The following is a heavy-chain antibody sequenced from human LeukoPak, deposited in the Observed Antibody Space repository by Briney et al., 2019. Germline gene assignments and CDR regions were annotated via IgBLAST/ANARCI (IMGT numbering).Heavy chain of an antibody. Sequence: GGTLRLSCAASGFTFSSYWMSWVRRAPGGGLEGGANIKQDGSDKYYVDSLKGRFTISRDNAKNSLYLQMNSLRAEDTAVYYCARDRGYYDSSGCDYWGQGTLVTVSS. CDR3: ARDRGYYDSSGCDY. CDR2: IKQDGSDK. J-gene: IGHJ4*02. D-gene: IGHD3-22*01. CDR1: GFTFSSYW. V-gene: IGHV3-7*01.